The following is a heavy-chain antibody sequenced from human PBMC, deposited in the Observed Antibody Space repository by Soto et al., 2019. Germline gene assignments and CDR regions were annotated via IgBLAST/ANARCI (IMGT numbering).Heavy chain of an antibody. D-gene: IGHD2-21*02. Sequence: QVQLVQSGAEVKKPGSSVKVSCKASGGTFSSYTISWVRQAPGQGLEWMGRIIPILGIANYAQKFQGRVTITADKSTSTAYMELSSLRSEDTAVYYCARDDPYCSGDCYSYFDYWGQGTLVTVSS. CDR3: ARDDPYCSGDCYSYFDY. CDR1: GGTFSSYT. CDR2: IIPILGIA. J-gene: IGHJ4*02. V-gene: IGHV1-69*08.